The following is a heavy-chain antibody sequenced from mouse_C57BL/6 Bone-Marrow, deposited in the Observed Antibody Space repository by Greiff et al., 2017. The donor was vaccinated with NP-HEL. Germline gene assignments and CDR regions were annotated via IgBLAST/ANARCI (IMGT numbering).Heavy chain of an antibody. J-gene: IGHJ3*01. Sequence: QVQLQQPGAELVMPGASVKLSCKASGYTFTSYWMHWVQQRPGQGLEWIGEIDPSDSYTNYNQKFKGKSTLTVDKSSSTAYMQLISLTSEDAAVYYCARGRLPLAYWGQGTLVTVSA. CDR3: ARGRLPLAY. CDR1: GYTFTSYW. V-gene: IGHV1-69*01. CDR2: IDPSDSYT. D-gene: IGHD2-2*01.